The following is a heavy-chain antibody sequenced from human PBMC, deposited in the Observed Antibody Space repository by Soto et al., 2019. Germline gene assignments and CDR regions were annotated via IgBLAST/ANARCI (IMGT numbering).Heavy chain of an antibody. CDR1: GGSISSSNW. J-gene: IGHJ6*02. CDR2: IYHSGST. Sequence: PSETLSLTCAVSGGSISSSNWWSWVRQPPGKGLEWIGEIYHSGSTNYNPSLKSRVTISVDKSKNQFSLKLSSVTAADTAVYYCARLRITIFGVVPRNYYGMGVWGQGTTVTVSS. CDR3: ARLRITIFGVVPRNYYGMGV. D-gene: IGHD3-3*01. V-gene: IGHV4-4*02.